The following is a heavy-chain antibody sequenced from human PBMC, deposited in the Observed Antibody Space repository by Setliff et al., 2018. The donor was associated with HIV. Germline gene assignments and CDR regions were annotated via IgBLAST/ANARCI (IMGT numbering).Heavy chain of an antibody. CDR3: ARGLKGGGYYFDY. D-gene: IGHD1-26*01. CDR2: VYYSGST. Sequence: PSETLSLTCTASGDSISGYYRSWVRQPPGKGLEWIGYVYYSGSTNYNPSLKSRVTLSFDTSKNNFSLNLNTVTATDTAVYYCARGLKGGGYYFDYWGQGMLVTVSS. J-gene: IGHJ4*01. CDR1: GDSISGYY. V-gene: IGHV4-59*01.